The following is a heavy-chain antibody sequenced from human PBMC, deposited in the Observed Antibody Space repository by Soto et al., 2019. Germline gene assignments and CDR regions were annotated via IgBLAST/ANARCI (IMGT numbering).Heavy chain of an antibody. J-gene: IGHJ5*02. CDR3: ARDPSDYYDSSGYWGWFDP. CDR2: IWYDGSNK. CDR1: GFTFSSYG. D-gene: IGHD3-22*01. Sequence: QVQLVESGGGVVQPGRSLRLSCAASGFTFSSYGMHWVRQAPGKGLEWVAVIWYDGSNKYYADSVKGRFTISRDNSKNTLYLQMNSLRAEDTAVYYCARDPSDYYDSSGYWGWFDPWGQGTLVTVSS. V-gene: IGHV3-33*01.